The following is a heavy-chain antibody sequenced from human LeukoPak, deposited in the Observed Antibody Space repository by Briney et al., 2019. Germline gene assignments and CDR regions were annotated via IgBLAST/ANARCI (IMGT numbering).Heavy chain of an antibody. CDR2: ISYDGSNK. CDR1: GFTFSSYA. V-gene: IGHV3-30*04. CDR3: ARDWRHYFDY. Sequence: GGSLRLSCAASGFTFSSYAMHWVRQAPGKGLEWVAVISYDGSNKYYADSVMGRFTISRDNSKNTLYLQMNSLRAEDTAVYYCARDWRHYFDYWGQGTLVTVSS. J-gene: IGHJ4*02.